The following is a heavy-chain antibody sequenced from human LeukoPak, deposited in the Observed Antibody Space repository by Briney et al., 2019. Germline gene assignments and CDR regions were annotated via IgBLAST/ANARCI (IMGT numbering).Heavy chain of an antibody. D-gene: IGHD6-19*01. CDR1: GGSISSYY. Sequence: SETLSLTCTVSGGSISSYYWSWIRQPPGKGLEWIGYIYYSGSTNCNPSLKSRVTISVDTSKNQFSLKLSSVTAADTAVYYCASADHYSSGWYYFDYWGQGTLVTVSS. CDR3: ASADHYSSGWYYFDY. V-gene: IGHV4-59*12. J-gene: IGHJ4*02. CDR2: IYYSGST.